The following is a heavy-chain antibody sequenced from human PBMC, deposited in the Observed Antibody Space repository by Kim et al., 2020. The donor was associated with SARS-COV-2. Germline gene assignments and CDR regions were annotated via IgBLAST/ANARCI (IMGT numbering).Heavy chain of an antibody. V-gene: IGHV1-18*01. CDR3: AREMYRYYGSGSYYYYGMDV. J-gene: IGHJ6*02. CDR2: ISAYNGNT. CDR1: GYTFTSYG. D-gene: IGHD3-10*01. Sequence: ASVKVSCKASGYTFTSYGISWVRQAPGQGLEWMGWISAYNGNTNYAQKLQGRVTMTTDTSTSTAYMELRSLRSDDTAVYYCAREMYRYYGSGSYYYYGMDVWGQGTTVTVSS.